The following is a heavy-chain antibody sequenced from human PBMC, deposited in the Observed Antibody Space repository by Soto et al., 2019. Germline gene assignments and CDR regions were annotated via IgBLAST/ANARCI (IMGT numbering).Heavy chain of an antibody. V-gene: IGHV3-53*01. CDR2: LSSGVAT. CDR1: GFSVSSFY. Sequence: PGGSLRLSCAASGFSVSSFYMSWVRQAPGKGPVWVSGLSSGVATSYADPVKGRFTISRDRSKNTLSLQMNSLRVEDTAIYYCARAGYSSSLAYWGQGTLVTVSS. CDR3: ARAGYSSSLAY. J-gene: IGHJ4*02. D-gene: IGHD6-6*01.